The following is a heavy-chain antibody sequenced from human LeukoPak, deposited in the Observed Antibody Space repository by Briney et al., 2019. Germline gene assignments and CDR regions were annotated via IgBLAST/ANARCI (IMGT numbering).Heavy chain of an antibody. Sequence: PGRSLRLSCAASGFTFSSYGMHWVRQAPGKGLEWVAVIWYDGSNKYYADSVKGRFTISRDNSKNTLYLQVNSLRAEDTAVYYCARDLQGSGSYYKDYYYYYYGMDVWGQGTTVTVSS. V-gene: IGHV3-33*01. D-gene: IGHD3-10*01. J-gene: IGHJ6*02. CDR2: IWYDGSNK. CDR1: GFTFSSYG. CDR3: ARDLQGSGSYYKDYYYYYYGMDV.